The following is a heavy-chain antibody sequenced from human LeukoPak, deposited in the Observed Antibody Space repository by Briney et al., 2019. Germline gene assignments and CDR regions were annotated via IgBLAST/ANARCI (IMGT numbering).Heavy chain of an antibody. CDR1: GGSISSSSYY. CDR2: IYYSGST. V-gene: IGHV4-39*07. Sequence: KPSETLSLTCTVSGGSISSSSYYWGWIRQPPGKGLEWIGSIYYSGSTYYNPSLKSRVTISVDTSKNQFSLKLSSVTAADTAVYYCARWTNCGGDCYILQHWGQGTPVTVSS. J-gene: IGHJ1*01. D-gene: IGHD2-21*02. CDR3: ARWTNCGGDCYILQH.